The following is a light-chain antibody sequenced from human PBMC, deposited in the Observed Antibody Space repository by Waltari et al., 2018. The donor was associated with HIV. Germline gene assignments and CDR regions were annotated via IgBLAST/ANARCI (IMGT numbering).Light chain of an antibody. CDR2: LNSDGSH. CDR3: QTWDTGIL. Sequence: HLVLTQSPSASAPLGASATLTSTLTSGLSTYAIAWPQQQPEKGPRYLMKLNSDGSHSKGDGIPDRFSGSSSGAERYLTISSLQSEDEADYYCQTWDTGILFGGGTKLTVL. CDR1: SGLSTYA. J-gene: IGLJ2*01. V-gene: IGLV4-69*01.